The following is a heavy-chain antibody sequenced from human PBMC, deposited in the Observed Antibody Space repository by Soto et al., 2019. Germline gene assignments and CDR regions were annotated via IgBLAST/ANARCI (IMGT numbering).Heavy chain of an antibody. Sequence: LRLSCAASGFTFSSYAMHWVRQAPGKGLEWVAVISYDGSNKYYADSVKGRFTISRDNSKNTLYLQMNSLRAEDTAVYYCARDGPYSYGALFNYYYGMDVWGQGTTVTVSS. V-gene: IGHV3-30-3*01. CDR2: ISYDGSNK. D-gene: IGHD5-18*01. CDR3: ARDGPYSYGALFNYYYGMDV. CDR1: GFTFSSYA. J-gene: IGHJ6*02.